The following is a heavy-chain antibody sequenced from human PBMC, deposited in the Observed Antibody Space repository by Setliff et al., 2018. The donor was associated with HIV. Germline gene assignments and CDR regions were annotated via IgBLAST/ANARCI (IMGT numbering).Heavy chain of an antibody. CDR3: ARGGRGSRFDY. D-gene: IGHD1-26*01. J-gene: IGHJ4*02. CDR1: GYTFSTYD. V-gene: IGHV1-18*01. Sequence: ASVKVSCKASGYTFSTYDINWVRQAPGQGLEWVGWISVHNGNTDYAQNLQDRVTMTTDISTNTAYMELRSLRSDDTAVYYCARGGRGSRFDYWGQGTLVTV. CDR2: ISVHNGNT.